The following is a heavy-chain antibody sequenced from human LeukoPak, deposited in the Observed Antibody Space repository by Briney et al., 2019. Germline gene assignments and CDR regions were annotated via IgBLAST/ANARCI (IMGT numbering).Heavy chain of an antibody. V-gene: IGHV4-34*01. J-gene: IGHJ6*02. D-gene: IGHD3-22*01. Sequence: SETLSLTCAVYGGSFSGYYWSWIRQPPGKGLEWIGEINHSGSTNYNPSLKSRVTISVDTSKNQFSLKLSSVTAADTALYYCARAPTEYYYDSSGHYYYYYGMDVWGQGTTVTVSS. CDR3: ARAPTEYYYDSSGHYYYYYGMDV. CDR2: INHSGST. CDR1: GGSFSGYY.